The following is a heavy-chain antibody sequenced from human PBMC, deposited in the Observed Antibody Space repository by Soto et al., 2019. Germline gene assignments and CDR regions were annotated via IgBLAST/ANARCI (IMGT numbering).Heavy chain of an antibody. D-gene: IGHD6-19*01. J-gene: IGHJ4*02. CDR1: GFSLTTTGVG. CDR2: IYWDDDK. Sequence: QITLKESGPSLVKPTQTLTLPCTFSGFSLTTTGVGVVWIRQPPGKALEWLALIYWDDDKHYSPSLRSRLTVTKDTTKNQVILTLTNVDPADTGTYFSAHVGGLEQWLYRLDHWGQGTLVTVSS. CDR3: AHVGGLEQWLYRLDH. V-gene: IGHV2-5*02.